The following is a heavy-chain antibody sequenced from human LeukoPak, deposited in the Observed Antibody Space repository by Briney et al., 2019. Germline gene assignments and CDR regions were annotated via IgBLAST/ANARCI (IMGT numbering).Heavy chain of an antibody. J-gene: IGHJ3*02. Sequence: SETLSLTCTVSGGSISSSSYYWGWIRQPPGKGLEWIGSIYYSGSTYYNPSLKSRVTISVDTSKNQFSLKLSSATAADTAVYYCARDRTVEAFDIWGQGTMVTVSS. D-gene: IGHD5-24*01. CDR2: IYYSGST. V-gene: IGHV4-39*02. CDR1: GGSISSSSYY. CDR3: ARDRTVEAFDI.